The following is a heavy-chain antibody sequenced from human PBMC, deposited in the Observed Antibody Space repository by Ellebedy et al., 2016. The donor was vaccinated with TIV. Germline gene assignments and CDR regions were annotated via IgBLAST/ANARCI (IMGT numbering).Heavy chain of an antibody. J-gene: IGHJ4*02. CDR2: ISSGGAST. CDR3: ARDDFWSGSDS. V-gene: IGHV3-23*01. D-gene: IGHD3-3*01. Sequence: GGSLRLXXAASGFTFSNYAMTWVRQAPGKGLEWVSGISSGGASTNYADSVKGRFTISRDNSKNTLYLQMNSLRVEDTAVYYCARDDFWSGSDSWGQGTQVTVSS. CDR1: GFTFSNYA.